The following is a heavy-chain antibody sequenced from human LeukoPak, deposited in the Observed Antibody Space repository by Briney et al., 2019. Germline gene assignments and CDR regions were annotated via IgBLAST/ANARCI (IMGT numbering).Heavy chain of an antibody. CDR1: GYTFTRYD. J-gene: IGHJ4*02. CDR3: ARTNKQWLVLGY. D-gene: IGHD6-19*01. CDR2: MNPNSGNT. Sequence: GASVKVSCKASGYTFTRYDINWVRQATGQGVEWMGWMNPNSGNTGYAQKFQGRVTITRNTSKRTAYMELSSLRSEDTAVYYCARTNKQWLVLGYWGQGTLVTVSS. V-gene: IGHV1-8*03.